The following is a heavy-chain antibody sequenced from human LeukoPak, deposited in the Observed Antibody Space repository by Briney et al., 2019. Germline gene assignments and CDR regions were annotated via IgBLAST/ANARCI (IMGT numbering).Heavy chain of an antibody. CDR2: INHSGST. D-gene: IGHD3-22*01. CDR3: ARAYYYDSSTDY. J-gene: IGHJ4*02. Sequence: SETLSLTCAVYGGSFSGYYWSWIRQPPGKGLEWIGEINHSGSTNYNPSLKSRVTISVDTSKNQFSLKLSSATAADTAVYYCARAYYYDSSTDYWGQGTLVTVSS. V-gene: IGHV4-34*01. CDR1: GGSFSGYY.